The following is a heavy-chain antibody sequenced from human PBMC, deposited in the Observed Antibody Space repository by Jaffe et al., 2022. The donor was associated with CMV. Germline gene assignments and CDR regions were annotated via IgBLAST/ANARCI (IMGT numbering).Heavy chain of an antibody. CDR1: GFTFSGYA. CDR3: VKETQATWKPSYSVWSAYHWFDS. CDR2: ISGSGDKT. D-gene: IGHD3-3*01. Sequence: EVQLLESGGGLVQPGGSLRLSCTASGFTFSGYAMTWVRRAPGKGLEWLSSISGSGDKTLNADSVKGRFTISRDKSTNTVYLQMNSLRAEDSAMYYCVKETQATWKPSYSVWSAYHWFDSWGQGTLVIVSS. J-gene: IGHJ5*01. V-gene: IGHV3-23*01.